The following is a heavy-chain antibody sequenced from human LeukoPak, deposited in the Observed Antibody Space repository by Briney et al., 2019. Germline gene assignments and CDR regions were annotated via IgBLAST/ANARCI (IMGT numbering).Heavy chain of an antibody. V-gene: IGHV3-9*01. CDR1: GFTFDDYA. J-gene: IGHJ4*02. D-gene: IGHD3-22*01. CDR3: AKGGSGYYSHLDY. Sequence: GRSLRLSCAASGFTFDDYAMHWVRQAPGKSLEWVSGISWNSGNIGYADSVKGRFTISRDNAKNSLYLQMNSLRAEDTALYYCAKGGSGYYSHLDYWGQGTLVTVSS. CDR2: ISWNSGNI.